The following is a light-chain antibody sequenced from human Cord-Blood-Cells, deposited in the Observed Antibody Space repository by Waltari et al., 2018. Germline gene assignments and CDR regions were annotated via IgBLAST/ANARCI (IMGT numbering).Light chain of an antibody. V-gene: IGKV1-39*01. J-gene: IGKJ1*01. CDR3: QQSYSTLWT. CDR2: AAS. CDR1: QSISSY. Sequence: DIQMTQSPSSLSASVGDRVTITCRARQSISSYLNWYQQKPGKAPKLLIYAASSLQSGVPSRFSCSGSGTDFTLTISSLQPEDFATYYCQQSYSTLWTFGQGTKVEIK.